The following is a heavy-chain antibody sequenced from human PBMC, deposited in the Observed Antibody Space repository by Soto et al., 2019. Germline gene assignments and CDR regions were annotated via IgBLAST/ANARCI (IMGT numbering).Heavy chain of an antibody. D-gene: IGHD6-13*01. V-gene: IGHV3-23*01. CDR3: AKLGSSTCSPHYYFGS. CDR1: GFIFSSYA. Sequence: EVQLLESGGGLVQPGGSLRLSCAASGFIFSSYAMGWVRQAPGKGLEWVSAITGSGGEKYYIDSVKGRFTISRDNSKNTLYLQLTSLRAEDTAVYYCAKLGSSTCSPHYYFGSWAHGSLVTVSS. CDR2: ITGSGGEK. J-gene: IGHJ4*01.